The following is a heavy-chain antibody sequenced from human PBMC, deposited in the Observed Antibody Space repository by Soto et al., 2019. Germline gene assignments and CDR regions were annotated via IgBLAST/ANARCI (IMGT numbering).Heavy chain of an antibody. Sequence: EVQLLESGGGLRQPGGSLRLSCVASGYNFNKYAVSWVRQAPGKGLEWVSAISSGGDNTHYADSVKGRFTITRDNAKNMLYLEMNSLTVEDTAVYYCVIWARDCDGTGFHAFEIWGQGTRVTVSS. D-gene: IGHD3-9*01. CDR3: VIWARDCDGTGFHAFEI. V-gene: IGHV3-23*01. J-gene: IGHJ3*02. CDR2: ISSGGDNT. CDR1: GYNFNKYA.